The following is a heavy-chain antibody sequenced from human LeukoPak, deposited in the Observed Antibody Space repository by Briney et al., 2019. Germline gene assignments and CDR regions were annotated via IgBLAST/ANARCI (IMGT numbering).Heavy chain of an antibody. J-gene: IGHJ6*02. V-gene: IGHV6-1*01. CDR3: ARDLYCYGSGVGYYYYGMDV. Sequence: SQTLSLTCAISGDSVPSNSAAWNWIRQPPSRGLEWLGRTYYRAQWYNDYAVSVKSRITINPDTSKNQFSLQLNSVTPEDTAVYYCARDLYCYGSGVGYYYYGMDVWGQGTTVTVSS. CDR2: TYYRAQWYN. D-gene: IGHD3-10*01. CDR1: GDSVPSNSAA.